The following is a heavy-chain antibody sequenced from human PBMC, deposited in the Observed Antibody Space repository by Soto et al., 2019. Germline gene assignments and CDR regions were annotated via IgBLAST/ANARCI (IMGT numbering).Heavy chain of an antibody. CDR2: ISGSGSRI. J-gene: IGHJ4*02. Sequence: PGGSLRLSCPASGFTFSAYAMTWVRQAPGKGLEWVSVISGSGSRINYADSVKGRFTISRDNSKNTVYLQMNSLRAEDTSVYYCARPVDWGCDYWGQGTLVTVSS. CDR3: ARPVDWGCDY. D-gene: IGHD7-27*01. CDR1: GFTFSAYA. V-gene: IGHV3-23*01.